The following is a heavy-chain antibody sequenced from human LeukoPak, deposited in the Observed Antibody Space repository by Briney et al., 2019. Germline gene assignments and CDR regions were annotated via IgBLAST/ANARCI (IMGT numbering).Heavy chain of an antibody. CDR3: ARAETYYDILTGYDY. V-gene: IGHV1-69*13. D-gene: IGHD3-9*01. J-gene: IGHJ4*02. CDR2: IIPIFGTA. Sequence: GASVKVSCKASGGTFSSYAISWVRQAPGQGLEWMGGIIPIFGTANYAQKFQGRVTIAADESTSTAYMELSSLRSEDTAVYYCARAETYYDILTGYDYWGQGTLVTVSS. CDR1: GGTFSSYA.